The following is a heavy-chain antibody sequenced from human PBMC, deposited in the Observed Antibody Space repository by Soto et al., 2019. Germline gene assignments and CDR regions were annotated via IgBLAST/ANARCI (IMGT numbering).Heavy chain of an antibody. J-gene: IGHJ6*03. V-gene: IGHV6-1*01. D-gene: IGHD1-7*01. CDR3: AGTTSHQWYYMDV. CDR1: GDSVSSNSAA. Sequence: QVQLQESGPGLVKPSQTLSLTCAISGDSVSSNSAAWNWIRLSPSRGLEWLASTYYRSRWYNDYAVSVRSRITVHPDTSKNQFSLQLTSVSPEDTAVYYCAGTTSHQWYYMDVWGKGTTVTVSS. CDR2: TYYRSRWYN.